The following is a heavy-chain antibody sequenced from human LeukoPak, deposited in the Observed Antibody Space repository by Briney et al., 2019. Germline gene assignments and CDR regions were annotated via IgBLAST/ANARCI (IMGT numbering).Heavy chain of an antibody. CDR1: GGSISSGGYS. CDR2: IYYSGST. Sequence: KPSETLSLTCAVSGGSISSGGYSWSWIRQPPGKGLEWIGYIYYSGSTYYNPSLKSRVTISVDTSKNQFSLKLSSVTAADTAVYYCARVTRNYDILTGYYYYYYMDVWGKGTTVTVSS. D-gene: IGHD3-9*01. V-gene: IGHV4-30-4*07. CDR3: ARVTRNYDILTGYYYYYYMDV. J-gene: IGHJ6*03.